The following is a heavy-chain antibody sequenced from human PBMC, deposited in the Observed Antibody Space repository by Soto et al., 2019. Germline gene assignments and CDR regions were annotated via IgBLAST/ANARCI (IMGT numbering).Heavy chain of an antibody. J-gene: IGHJ5*02. Sequence: QLQLQESGPGLVKPSETLSLTCTVSGGSISSSSYYWGWICQPPGKGLEWIGSIYYSGSTYYNPSLKSRVTISVDTSKNQFSLKLSSVTAADTAVYYCARREDIVVVVAATQGWFDPWGQGTLVTVSS. CDR1: GGSISSSSYY. D-gene: IGHD2-15*01. V-gene: IGHV4-39*01. CDR3: ARREDIVVVVAATQGWFDP. CDR2: IYYSGST.